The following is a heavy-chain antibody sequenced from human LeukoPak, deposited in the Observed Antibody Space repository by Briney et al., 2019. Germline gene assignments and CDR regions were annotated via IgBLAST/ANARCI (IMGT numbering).Heavy chain of an antibody. D-gene: IGHD2-2*01. J-gene: IGHJ4*02. CDR2: ISSSSSYI. CDR1: GFTFSSYS. CDR3: ARDFQYCSSTSCYDLRDFDY. Sequence: GGSLRLSCAASGFTFSSYSMNGVRQAPGKGLEWVSSISSSSSYIYYADSVKGRFTISRDNAKNSLYLQMNSLRAEDTAVYYCARDFQYCSSTSCYDLRDFDYWGQGTLVTVSS. V-gene: IGHV3-21*01.